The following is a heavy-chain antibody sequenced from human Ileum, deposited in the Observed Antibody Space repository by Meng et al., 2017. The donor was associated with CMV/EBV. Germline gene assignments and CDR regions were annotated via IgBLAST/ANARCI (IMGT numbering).Heavy chain of an antibody. Sequence: QGQLVQSGAELKKPGASVTVSCKASGYPFTSFGISWVRQAPGQGLEWIGWISTYNGDTNYAQNVQGRVSMTTDTSTNTVYMELRSLRSDDTAVYYCARDPRYSDNWFRAGDFQQWGQGTLVTVSS. D-gene: IGHD6-13*01. CDR3: ARDPRYSDNWFRAGDFQQ. V-gene: IGHV1-18*01. CDR1: GYPFTSFG. J-gene: IGHJ1*01. CDR2: ISTYNGDT.